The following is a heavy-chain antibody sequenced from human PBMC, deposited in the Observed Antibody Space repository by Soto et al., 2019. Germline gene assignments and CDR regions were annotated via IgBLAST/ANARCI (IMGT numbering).Heavy chain of an antibody. CDR2: IIPIFGTA. CDR3: ARDIVVYYDFLTGAYGAFDI. Sequence: SVKVSFKASGGTFSSYAISWVRPAPGQGLELMGGIIPIFGTANYAQKFQGRVTITADESTSTAYMELSSLRSEDTAVYYCARDIVVYYDFLTGAYGAFDIWGQGTMVTVSS. V-gene: IGHV1-69*13. D-gene: IGHD3-9*01. CDR1: GGTFSSYA. J-gene: IGHJ3*02.